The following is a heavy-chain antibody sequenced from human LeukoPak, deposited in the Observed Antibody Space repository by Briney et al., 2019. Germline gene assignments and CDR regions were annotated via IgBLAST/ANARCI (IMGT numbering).Heavy chain of an antibody. J-gene: IGHJ4*02. Sequence: PGGSLRLSCAASGFSFTDAWMTWVRQAPGKGLEWVGRIKSKSDRGTIDYAAPVKGRFTISRDDSKDTVYLQMNSLKTEDTAVYYCTTAWALWEPILVDFWGQGTLATVSS. CDR3: TTAWALWEPILVDF. CDR1: GFSFTDAW. D-gene: IGHD1-26*01. CDR2: IKSKSDRGTI. V-gene: IGHV3-15*01.